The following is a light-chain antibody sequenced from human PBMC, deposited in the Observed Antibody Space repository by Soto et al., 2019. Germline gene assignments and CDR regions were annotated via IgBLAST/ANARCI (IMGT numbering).Light chain of an antibody. CDR3: QQSYSTLALT. CDR1: QSIATY. V-gene: IGKV1-39*01. Sequence: DIQMSQSPSSLSASVGDRVTISCRASQSIATYLSWYQHRPGKAPKLLIYAASTLQTGVPSRFSGSGFGTDFNLTISNLQPEDFATYYCQQSYSTLALTFGGGTKLEI. J-gene: IGKJ4*01. CDR2: AAS.